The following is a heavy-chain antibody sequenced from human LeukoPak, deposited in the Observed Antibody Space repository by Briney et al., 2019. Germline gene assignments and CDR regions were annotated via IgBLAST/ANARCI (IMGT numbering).Heavy chain of an antibody. CDR1: GFTFSSYE. V-gene: IGHV3-48*03. Sequence: HPGGSLRLSCAASGFTFSSYEMTWVRQAPGKGLEWVSYIRSSGSTIYYADSVKGRFTISRDNAKNSLYLQMNSLRAEDTAVYYCARGLEMVRGVPYYFDYWGQGTLVTVSS. D-gene: IGHD3-10*01. CDR3: ARGLEMVRGVPYYFDY. J-gene: IGHJ4*02. CDR2: IRSSGSTI.